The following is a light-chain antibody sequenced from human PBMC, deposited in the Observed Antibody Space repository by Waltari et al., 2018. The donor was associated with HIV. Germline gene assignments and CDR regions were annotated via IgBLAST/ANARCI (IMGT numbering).Light chain of an antibody. J-gene: IGLJ3*02. CDR3: QSYDSSLSGV. CDR1: SSNIGAGYD. Sequence: QSVLTQPPSVSGAPGQRVTISCPGSSSNIGAGYDVHWYQHLPGTAPNLLIYGNNNRPSGVPDRFSGSKSGTSASLAITGLQADDEADYYCQSYDSSLSGVFGGGTKLTVL. V-gene: IGLV1-40*01. CDR2: GNN.